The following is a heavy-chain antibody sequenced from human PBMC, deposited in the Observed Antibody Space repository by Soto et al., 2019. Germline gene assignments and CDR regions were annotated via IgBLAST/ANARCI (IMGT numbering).Heavy chain of an antibody. V-gene: IGHV4-59*01. CDR2: IYYSGAA. D-gene: IGHD2-21*02. J-gene: IGHJ5*02. CDR3: ARVPCGGDCSTAP. Sequence: PSETLSLTCTVSGGSISGYYCSWIRQPPGKGLEWIGYIYYSGAANYNPSLKSRVTISVDTSKNQFSLKLSSVTAADSAVYYCARVPCGGDCSTAPWGQGTLVTVSS. CDR1: GGSISGYY.